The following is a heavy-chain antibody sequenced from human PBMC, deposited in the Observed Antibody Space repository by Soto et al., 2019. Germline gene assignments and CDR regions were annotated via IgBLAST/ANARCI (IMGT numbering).Heavy chain of an antibody. J-gene: IGHJ3*02. CDR1: GGSISSYY. Sequence: SETLSLTCTVSGGSISSYYWSWIRQPPGKGLEWIGYIYYSGSTNYNPSLKSRVTISVDTSKNQFSLKLSSVTAADTAVYYCARHGGADYGNQNIRRWASLAHAFDIWGQGTMVTVSS. D-gene: IGHD4-4*01. CDR3: ARHGGADYGNQNIRRWASLAHAFDI. V-gene: IGHV4-59*08. CDR2: IYYSGST.